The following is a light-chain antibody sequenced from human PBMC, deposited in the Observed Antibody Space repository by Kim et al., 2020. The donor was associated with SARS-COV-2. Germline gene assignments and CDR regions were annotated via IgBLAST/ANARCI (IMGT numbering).Light chain of an antibody. Sequence: GSVGDRETIPCRASQDISNYLAWFQLKPGKAPKLLIYAASALQPGVPSRFSGSGSGTDFTLTVTSLQPEDVATYYCQKCDSAPWTFGQGTKVDIK. J-gene: IGKJ1*01. CDR2: AAS. V-gene: IGKV1-27*01. CDR1: QDISNY. CDR3: QKCDSAPWT.